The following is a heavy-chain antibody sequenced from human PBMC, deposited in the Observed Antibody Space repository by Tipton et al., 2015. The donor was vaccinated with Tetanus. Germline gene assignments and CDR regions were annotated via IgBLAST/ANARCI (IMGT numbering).Heavy chain of an antibody. CDR3: ARDNWNEDWYFDL. V-gene: IGHV4-31*03. D-gene: IGHD1-1*01. J-gene: IGHJ2*01. CDR2: IYYSGST. Sequence: TLSLTCTVSGGSISSGGYYWSWIRQHPGKGLEWIGYIYYSGSTYYNPSLKSRVTISVDTSKNQFSLKLSSVTAADTAVYYCARDNWNEDWYFDLWGRGTLVTVSS. CDR1: GGSISSGGYY.